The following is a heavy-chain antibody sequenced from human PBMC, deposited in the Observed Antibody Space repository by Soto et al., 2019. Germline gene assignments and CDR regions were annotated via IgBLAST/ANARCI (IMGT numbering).Heavy chain of an antibody. CDR1: GFTFSNYT. CDR2: LNGAGGST. CDR3: AAPREEYGSGIRWLIYGMDV. D-gene: IGHD3-10*01. V-gene: IGHV3-23*01. Sequence: WGSLTLTCFASGFTFSNYTMTWVGHVPGRGLEWVSSLNGAGGSTYYAASVRGRFTISRDNSQNVLFLQMNRLTVYDTAIYYCAAPREEYGSGIRWLIYGMDVWGQGSMVTVSS. J-gene: IGHJ6*02.